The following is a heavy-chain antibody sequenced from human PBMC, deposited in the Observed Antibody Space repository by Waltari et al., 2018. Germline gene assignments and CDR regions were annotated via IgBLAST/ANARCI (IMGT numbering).Heavy chain of an antibody. CDR3: AHRATSIVPGAMRASRCFQH. J-gene: IGHJ1*01. CDR2: IYWDDDK. V-gene: IGHV2-5*02. CDR1: GFSLSTSGVG. Sequence: QITLKESGPTLVKPTQTLTLTCTFSGFSLSTSGVGVGWIRQPPGKALEWLALIYWDDDKRYSPSLKSRLTISKDTSENQVVLTMTNMDHVDTATYYCAHRATSIVPGAMRASRCFQHWGQGTLVTVSS. D-gene: IGHD2-2*01.